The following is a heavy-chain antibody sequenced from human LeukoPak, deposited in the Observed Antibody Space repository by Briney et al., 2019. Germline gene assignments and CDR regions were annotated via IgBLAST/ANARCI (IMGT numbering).Heavy chain of an antibody. J-gene: IGHJ1*01. V-gene: IGHV4-59*08. CDR2: IYYSGST. Sequence: SETLSLTCTVSGGSISSYYWSWIRQPPGKGLEWIGYIYYSGSTNYNPSLKSRVTISVDTSKNQFSLKLSSVTAADTAVYYCARGRGYSYGSQYFQHWGQGTLVTVSS. CDR1: GGSISSYY. D-gene: IGHD5-18*01. CDR3: ARGRGYSYGSQYFQH.